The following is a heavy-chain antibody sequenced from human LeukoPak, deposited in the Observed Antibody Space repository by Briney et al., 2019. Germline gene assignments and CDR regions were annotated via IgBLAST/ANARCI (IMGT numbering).Heavy chain of an antibody. V-gene: IGHV1-2*02. CDR2: INTNSGGT. CDR3: ARGPISLWFGDYYFDY. Sequence: ASVKVSCKASGYTFTGYYMHWVRQAPGQGLEWMGWINTNSGGTNYAQKFQGRVTMTRDTSISTAYMELSSLRSEDTAVYYCARGPISLWFGDYYFDYWGQGTLVTVSA. CDR1: GYTFTGYY. D-gene: IGHD3-10*01. J-gene: IGHJ4*02.